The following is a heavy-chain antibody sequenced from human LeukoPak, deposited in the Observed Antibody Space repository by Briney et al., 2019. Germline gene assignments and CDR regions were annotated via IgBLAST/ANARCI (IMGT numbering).Heavy chain of an antibody. CDR2: ISDDGINT. CDR1: GFTFRRHV. CDR3: ARDHAALRYYFYY. V-gene: IGHV3-30-3*01. D-gene: IGHD1-14*01. J-gene: IGHJ4*02. Sequence: PGCSLTVSCAASGFTFRRHVMHRLRLAPGKGREWVAVISDDGINTYYADSVKGRFTISRDNSKSALFLQLNSLRAEDTAVYYCARDHAALRYYFYYWGQGTLITVSS.